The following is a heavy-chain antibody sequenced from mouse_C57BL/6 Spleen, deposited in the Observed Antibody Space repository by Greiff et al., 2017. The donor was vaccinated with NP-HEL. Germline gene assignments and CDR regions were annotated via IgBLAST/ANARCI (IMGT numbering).Heavy chain of an antibody. J-gene: IGHJ4*01. CDR3: ARYDLITTVVATRAMDY. CDR2: IDPEDGET. Sequence: EVQLVESGAELVKPGASVKLSCTASGFNIKDYYMHWVKQRTEQGLEWIGRIDPEDGETKYAPKFQGKATITADTSSNTAYLQLSSLTSEDTAVYYCARYDLITTVVATRAMDYWGQGTSVTVSS. D-gene: IGHD1-1*01. V-gene: IGHV14-2*01. CDR1: GFNIKDYY.